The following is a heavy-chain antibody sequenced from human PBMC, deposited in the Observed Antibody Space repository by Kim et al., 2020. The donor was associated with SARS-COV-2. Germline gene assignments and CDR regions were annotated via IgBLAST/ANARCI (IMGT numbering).Heavy chain of an antibody. CDR1: GGTFSSYA. Sequence: SVKVSCKASGGTFSSYAISWVRQAPGQGLEWMGGIIPIFGTANYAQKFQGRVTITADESTSTAYMELSSLRSEDTAVYYCARSSDCSSTSCLLDYYYYGMDVWGQGTTVTVSS. CDR3: ARSSDCSSTSCLLDYYYYGMDV. J-gene: IGHJ6*02. D-gene: IGHD2-2*01. V-gene: IGHV1-69*13. CDR2: IIPIFGTA.